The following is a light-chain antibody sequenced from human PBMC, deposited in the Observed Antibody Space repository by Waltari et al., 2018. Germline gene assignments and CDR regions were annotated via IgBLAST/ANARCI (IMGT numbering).Light chain of an antibody. Sequence: DIQMTQSPSTLSASIGDRCTITCRASQSVRRWLAWYQQKPGKAPKVLIYDASSLESGVPSRFSGSGSGTEFTLTISSLQPDDFATYYCQQYTTYSGTFGQGTKVEIK. CDR3: QQYTTYSGT. CDR2: DAS. V-gene: IGKV1-5*01. J-gene: IGKJ1*01. CDR1: QSVRRW.